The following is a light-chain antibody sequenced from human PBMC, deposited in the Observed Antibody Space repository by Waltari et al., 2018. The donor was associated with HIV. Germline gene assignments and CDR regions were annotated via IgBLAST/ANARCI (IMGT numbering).Light chain of an antibody. J-gene: IGLJ3*02. CDR2: SNN. CDR3: AAWDESLNAWV. V-gene: IGLV1-44*01. Sequence: QSVLPQPPSASGTPGQRVTISCSGSRSNIGSNDVNWYQQVPGTAPKFLMYSNNKRPSGGPDLFSGSKSGTSASLAISGLQSDDEADYYCAAWDESLNAWVFGGGTRLTVL. CDR1: RSNIGSND.